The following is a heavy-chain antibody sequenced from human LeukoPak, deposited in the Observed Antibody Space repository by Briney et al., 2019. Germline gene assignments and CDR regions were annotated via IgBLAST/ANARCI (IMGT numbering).Heavy chain of an antibody. Sequence: SETLSLTCTVSGGSISSYYWSWIRQPPAKGLAWVGYIYYSGSTNYNPSLKSRVTISVDTSKNQFPLKLSAVTAADTADYYCAREGRDGYNRRAGGNWFDPWGQGTLVTASS. CDR3: AREGRDGYNRRAGGNWFDP. V-gene: IGHV4-59*01. J-gene: IGHJ5*02. CDR1: GGSISSYY. CDR2: IYYSGST. D-gene: IGHD5-24*01.